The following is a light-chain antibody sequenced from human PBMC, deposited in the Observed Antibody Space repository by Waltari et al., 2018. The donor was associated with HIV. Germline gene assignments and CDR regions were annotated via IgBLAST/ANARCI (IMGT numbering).Light chain of an antibody. CDR1: QNVNSNF. V-gene: IGKV3-20*01. Sequence: EIVLTQSPGTLSLSPGESATLSCRASQNVNSNFLAWYQQKPGQAPRLLVYGASNRDTGIPDRFTGSGSGTDFTLTISRLEPEDFTVYYCQQYDSSVPGYTFGQGTKLEIK. J-gene: IGKJ2*01. CDR2: GAS. CDR3: QQYDSSVPGYT.